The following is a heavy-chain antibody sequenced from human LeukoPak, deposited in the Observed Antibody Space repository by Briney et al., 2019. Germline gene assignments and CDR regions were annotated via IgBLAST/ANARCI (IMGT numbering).Heavy chain of an antibody. J-gene: IGHJ4*02. CDR3: ARVGYYDSSGYYYLDY. V-gene: IGHV4-39*07. CDR2: IYYSGST. CDR1: GGSISSSSYY. D-gene: IGHD3-22*01. Sequence: SETLSLTCTVSGGSISSSSYYWGWIRQPPGKGLEWIGSIYYSGSTYYNPSLKSRVTISVDTSKNQFSLKLSSVTAADTAVYYCARVGYYDSSGYYYLDYWGQGTLVTVSS.